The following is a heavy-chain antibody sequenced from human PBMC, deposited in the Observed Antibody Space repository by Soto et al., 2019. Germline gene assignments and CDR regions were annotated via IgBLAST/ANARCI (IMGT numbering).Heavy chain of an antibody. V-gene: IGHV4-31*03. CDR2: IYYSGST. J-gene: IGHJ4*02. CDR3: ATPGSGGSWFDY. D-gene: IGHD2-15*01. CDR1: GGSISSGGYY. Sequence: SETLSLTCTVSGGSISSGGYYWSWIRQHPGKGLEWIGYIYYSGSTYYNPSLKSRVTISVDTSKNQFSLKLSSVTAADTAVYYCATPGSGGSWFDYWGQGTLVTVSS.